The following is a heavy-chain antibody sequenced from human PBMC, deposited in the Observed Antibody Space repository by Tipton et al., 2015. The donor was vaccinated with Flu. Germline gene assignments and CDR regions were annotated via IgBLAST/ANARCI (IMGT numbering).Heavy chain of an antibody. CDR2: VGTMSHSGRT. V-gene: IGHV4-38-2*01. J-gene: IGHJ4*02. Sequence: PGLVKPSETLSLTCAVSGYSISSGYYWGWIRQPPGKGLEWIGTVGTMSHSGRTYYNPSLKSRVTISADTSKNQFSLKLSSVTAADTAVYYCARRALIGGRFDYWGQGTLVTVSS. D-gene: IGHD4-23*01. CDR1: GYSISSGYY. CDR3: ARRALIGGRFDY.